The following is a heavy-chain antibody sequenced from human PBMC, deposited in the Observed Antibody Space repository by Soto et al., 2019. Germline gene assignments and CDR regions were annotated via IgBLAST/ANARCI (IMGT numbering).Heavy chain of an antibody. CDR2: IYYSGST. D-gene: IGHD5-18*01. CDR1: GGSISSYY. CDR3: ARATGYSYGPYYYGMDV. Sequence: QVQLQESGPGLVKPSETLSLTCTVSGGSISSYYWSWIRQPPGKGLEWIGYIYYSGSTNYNPSLKSRVTISVDTSKNQFSLKLSSVTAADTAVYYCARATGYSYGPYYYGMDVWGQGTTVTVSS. V-gene: IGHV4-59*01. J-gene: IGHJ6*02.